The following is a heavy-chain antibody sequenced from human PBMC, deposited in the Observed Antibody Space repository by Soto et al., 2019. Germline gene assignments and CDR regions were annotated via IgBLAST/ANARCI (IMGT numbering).Heavy chain of an antibody. J-gene: IGHJ6*02. Sequence: GASVKVSCKFSGGTFNNYPITWVRQAPGEGLEWMGGSIPIFGTANYAQKFQGRVTISVDESTSTAYMELSSLRSEDTAVYYCARGRGYSGDDHYYYFDMDVWGQGTTVTVSS. D-gene: IGHD5-12*01. CDR2: SIPIFGTA. CDR1: GGTFNNYP. CDR3: ARGRGYSGDDHYYYFDMDV. V-gene: IGHV1-69*13.